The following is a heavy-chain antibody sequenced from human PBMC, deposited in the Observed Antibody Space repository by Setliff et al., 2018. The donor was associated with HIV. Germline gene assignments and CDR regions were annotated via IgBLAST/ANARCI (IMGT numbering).Heavy chain of an antibody. J-gene: IGHJ4*02. V-gene: IGHV4-61*09. D-gene: IGHD1-1*01. CDR2: IYTGGNA. Sequence: SGTLSLTCTVSGDSISSGSHYWSWIRQPAGKGLEWIGHIYTGGNANYNPSLQSRVTISVDTSKNQFSLMLGSMTAADTAVYYCARERLSRLGFDYWGQGTLVTVSS. CDR1: GDSISSGSHY. CDR3: ARERLSRLGFDY.